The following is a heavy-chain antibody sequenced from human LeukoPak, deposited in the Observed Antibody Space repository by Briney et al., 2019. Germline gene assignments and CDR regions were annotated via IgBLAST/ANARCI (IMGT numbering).Heavy chain of an antibody. D-gene: IGHD3-22*01. CDR1: GGSISSYY. CDR2: IYYSGSR. V-gene: IGHV4-59*01. Sequence: SETLSLTCTVSGGSISSYYWSWIRQPPGKGLEWDGYIYYSGSRNYNPSLKSRVTISVDTSKNQFSLKLSSVTAADTAVYYCARVLRGYDNRDYFDYWGQGTLVTVSS. J-gene: IGHJ4*02. CDR3: ARVLRGYDNRDYFDY.